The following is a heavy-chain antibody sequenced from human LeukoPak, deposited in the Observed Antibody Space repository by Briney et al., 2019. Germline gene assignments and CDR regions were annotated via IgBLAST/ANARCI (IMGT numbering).Heavy chain of an antibody. D-gene: IGHD3-22*01. CDR2: ISYDGSNK. V-gene: IGHV3-30-3*01. Sequence: GGSLRLSCAASGFTFSSYAMHWVRQAPGKGLEWVAVISYDGSNKYYADSVKGRFTISRDNSKNTLYLQMNSLRAEDTAVYYCARGEDSSGYYRPFDYWGQGTLVTVSS. CDR3: ARGEDSSGYYRPFDY. CDR1: GFTFSSYA. J-gene: IGHJ4*02.